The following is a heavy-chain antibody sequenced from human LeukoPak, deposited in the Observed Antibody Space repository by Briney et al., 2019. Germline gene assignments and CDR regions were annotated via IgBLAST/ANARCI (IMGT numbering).Heavy chain of an antibody. J-gene: IGHJ5*02. CDR1: GFAFSSFG. CDR2: IWYDGTNK. V-gene: IGHV3-33*01. Sequence: GRSLRLSCAASGFAFSSFGMHWVRHAPGKGLEWVAVIWYDGTNKYYADSVKGRFTISRDNSKNTLYLQMNSLRAEDTAVYYCARATVTRWFDPWGQGTLVTVSS. D-gene: IGHD4-17*01. CDR3: ARATVTRWFDP.